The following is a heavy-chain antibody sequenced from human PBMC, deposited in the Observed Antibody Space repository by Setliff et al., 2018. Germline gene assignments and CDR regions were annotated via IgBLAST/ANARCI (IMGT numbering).Heavy chain of an antibody. V-gene: IGHV3-30*15. J-gene: IGHJ4*02. CDR3: ARDQPGPYYNFWSGVPEP. CDR2: ITYDGSNK. D-gene: IGHD3-3*01. CDR1: GFTFSSYA. Sequence: LSLSCAASGFTFSSYAMHWVRQAPGKGLEWVAVITYDGSNKFYADSVKGRFTISRDNSKNTLYLQMSSLRPEDTAVHYCARDQPGPYYNFWSGVPEPWGQGTLVTVSS.